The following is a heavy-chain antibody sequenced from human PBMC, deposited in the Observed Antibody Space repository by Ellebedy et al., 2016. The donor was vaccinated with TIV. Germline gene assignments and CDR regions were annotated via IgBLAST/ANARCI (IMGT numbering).Heavy chain of an antibody. V-gene: IGHV1-46*01. CDR2: VNSSGGST. Sequence: ASVKVSCKASGYTFTSYRMHWVRQAPGQGLEWMGIVNSSGGSTTYAQEVQGRITMTRDRSTKTVYMELSSLTSEDTAIYYCARDGTYGMDVWGQGTTVTVSS. J-gene: IGHJ6*02. CDR3: ARDGTYGMDV. CDR1: GYTFTSYR.